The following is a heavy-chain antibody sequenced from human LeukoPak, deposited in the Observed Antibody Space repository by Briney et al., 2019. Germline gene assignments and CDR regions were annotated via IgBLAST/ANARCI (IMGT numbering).Heavy chain of an antibody. CDR2: IYTSGST. CDR3: AWCGSPTGYSSGWYTMDDAFDI. V-gene: IGHV4-4*07. J-gene: IGHJ3*02. D-gene: IGHD6-19*01. Sequence: SETLSLTCTVSGGSISSYYWSWIRQPAGKGLEWIGRIYTSGSTNYNPSLKSRVTMSVDTSKNQFSLKPSSVTAADTAVYYCAWCGSPTGYSSGWYTMDDAFDIWGQGTMVTVSS. CDR1: GGSISSYY.